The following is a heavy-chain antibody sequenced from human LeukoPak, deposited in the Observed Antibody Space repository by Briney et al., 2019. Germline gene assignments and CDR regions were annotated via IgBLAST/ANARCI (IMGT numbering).Heavy chain of an antibody. Sequence: GGSLRLSCAASGFTFSSYGMHWVRQAPGKGLEWVAALSHDGNNEFYADSVKGRLTISRDNSKSTLYLQMNSLRAGDTATFYCAKDNYYGSSAVIDYWGQGALVTVSS. CDR3: AKDNYYGSSAVIDY. CDR1: GFTFSSYG. CDR2: LSHDGNNE. D-gene: IGHD3-22*01. J-gene: IGHJ4*02. V-gene: IGHV3-30*18.